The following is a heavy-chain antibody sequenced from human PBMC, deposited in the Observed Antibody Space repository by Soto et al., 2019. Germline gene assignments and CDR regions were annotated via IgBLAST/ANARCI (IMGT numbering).Heavy chain of an antibody. CDR1: GFTFSSYG. Sequence: QVQLVESGGGVVQPGRSLRLSCAASGFTFSSYGMHWVRQAPGKGLEWVAVIWYDGSNKYYADSVKGRFTISRDNSXNTLYLQMNSLRAEDTAVYYCARDTGGWNYYYGMDVWGQGTTVTVSS. CDR2: IWYDGSNK. D-gene: IGHD6-19*01. CDR3: ARDTGGWNYYYGMDV. J-gene: IGHJ6*02. V-gene: IGHV3-33*01.